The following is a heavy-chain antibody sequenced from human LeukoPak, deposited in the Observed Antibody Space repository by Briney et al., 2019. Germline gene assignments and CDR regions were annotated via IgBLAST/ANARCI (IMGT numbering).Heavy chain of an antibody. Sequence: SETLSLTCAVYGGSFSGYYWSWIRQPPGKALEWIGEINHSGSTNYNPSLKSRVTISVDTSKNQFSLKLSSVTAADTAVYYCARWAVRGGALGYYYYYGMDVWGQGTTVTVSS. V-gene: IGHV4-34*01. CDR1: GGSFSGYY. CDR2: INHSGST. CDR3: ARWAVRGGALGYYYYYGMDV. J-gene: IGHJ6*02. D-gene: IGHD3-10*01.